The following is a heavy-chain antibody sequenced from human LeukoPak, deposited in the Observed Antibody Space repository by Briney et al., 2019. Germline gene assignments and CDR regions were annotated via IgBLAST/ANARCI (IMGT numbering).Heavy chain of an antibody. CDR3: AKGEGRQVGGYGSANYGMDV. D-gene: IGHD6-25*01. CDR2: ISGSGGST. J-gene: IGHJ6*02. V-gene: IGHV3-23*01. Sequence: GGSLRLSCAASGFTFSNSAMTWVRQAPGKGLEWVSAISGSGGSTYYADSVKGRFTISRDNSKNTLYLQMNSLRAEDTAVYYCAKGEGRQVGGYGSANYGMDVWGQGTTVTVSS. CDR1: GFTFSNSA.